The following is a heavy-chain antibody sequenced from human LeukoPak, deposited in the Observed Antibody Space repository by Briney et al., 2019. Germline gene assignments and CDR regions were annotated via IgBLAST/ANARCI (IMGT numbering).Heavy chain of an antibody. J-gene: IGHJ4*02. CDR1: GGSISSSTHY. CDR2: IYYSGST. D-gene: IGHD6-25*01. CDR3: VRRGQRLNPGLYYFDY. Sequence: PSETLSLTCTVSGGSISSSTHYWGWIRQPPGKGLEWIGTIYYSGSTNYNPSLKSRVTISVDTSENQFSLRLSSVTATDTAVYYCVRRGQRLNPGLYYFDYWGQGTLVTVSS. V-gene: IGHV4-39*01.